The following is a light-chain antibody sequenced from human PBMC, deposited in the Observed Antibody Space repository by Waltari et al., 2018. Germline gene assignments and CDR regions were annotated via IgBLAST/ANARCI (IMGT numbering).Light chain of an antibody. Sequence: QVVLTQSPSASASLGASVKLTCTLSSGYGHFAIAWHQHQPEKGPRYLMKLNSDGSNRKGDGIPVRFSGSSSGAERYLTISSLQSEDDADHYCQTLGTGTYWMFGGGTKLTVL. CDR3: QTLGTGTYWM. CDR2: LNSDGSN. V-gene: IGLV4-69*01. J-gene: IGLJ3*02. CDR1: SGYGHFA.